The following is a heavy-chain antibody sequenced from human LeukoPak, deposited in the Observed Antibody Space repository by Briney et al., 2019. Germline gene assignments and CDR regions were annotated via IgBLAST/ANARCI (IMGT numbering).Heavy chain of an antibody. D-gene: IGHD1-1*01. CDR1: GVSISRFY. Sequence: SDTLPLTCTTSGVSISRFYWSWVRQPPGKGLEWIGNIYSGVPTYFNPSLKSRVVISVDTSKNQFSLNLTSVTAADTAMYYCVQTTGRPGFDYWGQGIPVTVSS. V-gene: IGHV4-4*09. J-gene: IGHJ4*02. CDR3: VQTTGRPGFDY. CDR2: IYSGVPT.